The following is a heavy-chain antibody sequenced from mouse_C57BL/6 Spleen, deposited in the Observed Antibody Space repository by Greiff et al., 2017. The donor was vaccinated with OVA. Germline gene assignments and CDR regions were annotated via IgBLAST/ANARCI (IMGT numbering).Heavy chain of an antibody. D-gene: IGHD1-1*01. Sequence: VQLQQPGAELVKPGASVKMSCKASGYTFTSYWITWVKQRPGQGLEWIGDIYPGSGSTNYNEKFKSKATLTVDTSSSTAYMQLSSLTSEDSAVYYGASFITTVVATDWYVDVWGTGTTVTVSS. J-gene: IGHJ1*03. CDR3: ASFITTVVATDWYVDV. V-gene: IGHV1-55*01. CDR2: IYPGSGST. CDR1: GYTFTSYW.